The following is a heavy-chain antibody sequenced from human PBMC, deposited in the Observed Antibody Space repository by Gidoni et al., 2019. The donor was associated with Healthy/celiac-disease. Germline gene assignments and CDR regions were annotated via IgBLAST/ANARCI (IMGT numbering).Heavy chain of an antibody. CDR3: ARQLYSSSHYYYYGMDV. CDR1: GYSFTSYW. CDR2: IYPGDSDT. Sequence: EVQLVPSAAEVTKQGESLKFSCKGSGYSFTSYWIGGVRQMPGKGLEWMGIIYPGDSDTRYRPSFQGQVTISADKSISTAYLQWSSLKASDTAMYYCARQLYSSSHYYYYGMDVWGQGTTVTVSS. D-gene: IGHD6-6*01. J-gene: IGHJ6*02. V-gene: IGHV5-51*01.